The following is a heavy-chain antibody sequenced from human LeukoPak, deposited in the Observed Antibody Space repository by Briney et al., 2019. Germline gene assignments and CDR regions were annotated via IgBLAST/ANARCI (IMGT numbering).Heavy chain of an antibody. V-gene: IGHV4-59*01. CDR1: GGSISSYY. CDR2: IYYSGST. J-gene: IGHJ6*03. CDR3: TRGSIAYYYMDV. Sequence: SETLSLTCTVSGGSISSYYSSWIRQPPGKGLEWIGNIYYSGSTNYNPSLKSRVTISVDTSKNQFSLKLSSVTAADTAVYYCTRGSIAYYYMDVWGKGTTVTISS. D-gene: IGHD3-22*01.